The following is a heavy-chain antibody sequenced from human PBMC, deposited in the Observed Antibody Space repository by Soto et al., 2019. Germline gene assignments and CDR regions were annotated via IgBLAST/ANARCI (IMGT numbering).Heavy chain of an antibody. CDR3: ATGPPTSIYSGYDYFDY. J-gene: IGHJ4*02. CDR1: GYTLTELS. CDR2: FDPEDGET. V-gene: IGHV1-24*01. Sequence: QVQLVQSGAEVKKPGASVKVSCKVSGYTLTELSMHWVRQAPGKGLEWMGGFDPEDGETIYAQKFQGRVTMTEDSSTDTAYMELSSLRSEDTAVYYCATGPPTSIYSGYDYFDYWGQGTLVTVSS. D-gene: IGHD5-12*01.